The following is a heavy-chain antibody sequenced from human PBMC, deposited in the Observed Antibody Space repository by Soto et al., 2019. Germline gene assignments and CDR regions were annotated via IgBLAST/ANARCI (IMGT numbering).Heavy chain of an antibody. D-gene: IGHD2-15*01. CDR1: GYTFTSYD. Sequence: QVQLVQSGAEVKKPGASVKVSCKASGYTFTSYDINWVRQATGQGLEWMGWMNPNSGNTSYAQKFQGRVTMTWNTSIGTAYMEMSSRRSEDTAVYYCARGGYCSGGSCYGIYYYGMDVWGQGATVTVSS. CDR2: MNPNSGNT. V-gene: IGHV1-8*01. CDR3: ARGGYCSGGSCYGIYYYGMDV. J-gene: IGHJ6*02.